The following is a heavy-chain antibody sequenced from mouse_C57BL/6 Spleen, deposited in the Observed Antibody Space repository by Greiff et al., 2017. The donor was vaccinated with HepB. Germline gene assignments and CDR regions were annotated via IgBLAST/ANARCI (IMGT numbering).Heavy chain of an antibody. CDR3: AIYGSSPSWFAY. CDR2: ISDGGSYT. V-gene: IGHV5-4*01. D-gene: IGHD1-1*01. J-gene: IGHJ3*01. CDR1: GFTFSSYA. Sequence: EVQLVESGGGLVKPGGSLKLSCAASGFTFSSYAMSWVRQTPEKRLEWVATISDGGSYTYYPDNVKGRFTISRDNAKNNLYLQMSHLKSEDTSMYYCAIYGSSPSWFAYWGQGTLVTVSA.